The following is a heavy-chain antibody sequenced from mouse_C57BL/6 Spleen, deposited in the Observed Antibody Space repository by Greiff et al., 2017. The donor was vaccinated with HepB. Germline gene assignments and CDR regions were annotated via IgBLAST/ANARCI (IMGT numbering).Heavy chain of an antibody. D-gene: IGHD1-1*01. CDR2: IDPSDSYT. J-gene: IGHJ4*01. Sequence: QVQLKQPGAELVRPGTSVKLSCKASGYTFTSYWMHWVKQRPGQGLEWIGVIDPSDSYTNYNQKFKGKATLTVDTSSSTAYMQLSSLTSEDSAVYYYARSRVYDYDAMDYWGQGTSVTVSS. V-gene: IGHV1-59*01. CDR3: ARSRVYDYDAMDY. CDR1: GYTFTSYW.